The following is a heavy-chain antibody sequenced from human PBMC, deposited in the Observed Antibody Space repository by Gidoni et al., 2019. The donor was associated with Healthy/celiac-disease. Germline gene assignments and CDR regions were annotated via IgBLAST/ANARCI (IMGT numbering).Heavy chain of an antibody. V-gene: IGHV1-8*01. J-gene: IGHJ6*02. D-gene: IGHD3-10*02. Sequence: QVQLVQSGAEVKKPGASVTVSCQASGYPFTSYDIHWVRQATGKGLEWMGLMNPNSVNTGYAQKFQGRVTMTRNTSISTAYLELSSLRSEDTAVYYCARGGNVPRMDVWGQGTTVTVSS. CDR3: ARGGNVPRMDV. CDR2: MNPNSVNT. CDR1: GYPFTSYD.